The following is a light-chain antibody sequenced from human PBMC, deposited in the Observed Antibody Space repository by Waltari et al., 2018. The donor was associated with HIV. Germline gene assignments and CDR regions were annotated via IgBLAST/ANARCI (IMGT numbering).Light chain of an antibody. CDR3: QQRSNWPPG. Sequence: DIVLTQSPATLSLSPGERATLSCRASQSVSSYLAWYQQKPGQAPRLLIYDASNRATGIPARFSGSGFGTDFTLTISSLEPEDFAVYYCQQRSNWPPGFGQGTRLEIK. CDR2: DAS. J-gene: IGKJ5*01. V-gene: IGKV3-11*01. CDR1: QSVSSY.